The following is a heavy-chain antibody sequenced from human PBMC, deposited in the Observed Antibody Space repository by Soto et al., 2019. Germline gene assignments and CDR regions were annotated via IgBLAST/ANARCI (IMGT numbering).Heavy chain of an antibody. CDR1: GFTFNTYD. V-gene: IGHV3-21*01. CDR2: ITTSSAYI. D-gene: IGHD2-21*01. J-gene: IGHJ5*02. CDR3: VRSGTARLLRHSWFDT. Sequence: EVQLVESGGGLVKPGGSLRLSCAASGFTFNTYDMNWVRQAPGKGLEWVSSITTSSAYIYYADSLKGRITISRDNAKNSLFLQRNSLRAEDTAVYYGVRSGTARLLRHSWFDTWGQGTLVTVSS.